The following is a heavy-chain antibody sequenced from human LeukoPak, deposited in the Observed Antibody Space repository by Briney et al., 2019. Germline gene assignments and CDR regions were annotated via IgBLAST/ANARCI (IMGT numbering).Heavy chain of an antibody. V-gene: IGHV3-30*04. J-gene: IGHJ6*03. Sequence: GGSLRLSCAASGFTFSSYAMHWVRQAPGKGLEWVAVISYDGSNKYYADSVKGRFTISRDNSKNTLYLQMNSLRAEDTAVYYCAREPYASPYSYGSGSYMDVWGKGTTVTVSS. CDR3: AREPYASPYSYGSGSYMDV. CDR2: ISYDGSNK. CDR1: GFTFSSYA. D-gene: IGHD3-10*01.